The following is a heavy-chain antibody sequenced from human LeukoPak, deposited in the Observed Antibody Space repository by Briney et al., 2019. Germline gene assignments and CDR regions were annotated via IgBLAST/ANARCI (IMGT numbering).Heavy chain of an antibody. CDR2: IIPIFSTT. V-gene: IGHV1-69*06. CDR3: ASRSTVSEHPDSSGYKEY. Sequence: ASVKVSCKASGGTFSSYAISWVRQAPGQGLEWMGMIIPIFSTTDYAQNFQGRVTITADKTTSTVYMELSSLISDDTAVYYCASRSTVSEHPDSSGYKEYWGQGTLVTVSS. J-gene: IGHJ4*02. CDR1: GGTFSSYA. D-gene: IGHD2-15*01.